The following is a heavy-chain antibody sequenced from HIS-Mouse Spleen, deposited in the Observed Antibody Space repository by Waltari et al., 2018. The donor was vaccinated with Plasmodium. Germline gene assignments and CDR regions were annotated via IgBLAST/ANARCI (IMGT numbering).Heavy chain of an antibody. J-gene: IGHJ4*02. CDR1: GYTFTGHY. Sequence: QVQLVQAGAEVKKPGASGQVPCKPYGYTFTGHYMPWVRQAPGQGLEWMGWINPNSGGTNYAQKFQGRVTMTRDTSISTAYMELSRLRSDDTAVYYCAVGRWLQPRDYWGQGTLVTVSS. D-gene: IGHD5-12*01. CDR3: AVGRWLQPRDY. CDR2: INPNSGGT. V-gene: IGHV1-2*02.